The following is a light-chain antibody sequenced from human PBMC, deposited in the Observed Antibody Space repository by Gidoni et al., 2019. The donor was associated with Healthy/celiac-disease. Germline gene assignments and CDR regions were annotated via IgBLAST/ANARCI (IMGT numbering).Light chain of an antibody. V-gene: IGKV1-39*01. Sequence: SVGYRVTITCRASQSISSYLNWYQQKPGKAPKLLIYAASSLQSGVPSRFSGSGSGTDFTLTISSLQPEDFATYYCQQSYSTPYTFGQGTKLEIK. J-gene: IGKJ2*01. CDR3: QQSYSTPYT. CDR2: AAS. CDR1: QSISSY.